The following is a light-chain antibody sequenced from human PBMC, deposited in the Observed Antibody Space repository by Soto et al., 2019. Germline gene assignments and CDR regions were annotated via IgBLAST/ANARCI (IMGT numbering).Light chain of an antibody. Sequence: QSVLTHPASVSGSPGQSITISCTGTSSDVGGYNYVSWYQHHPGKAPKLMIYDVSNRPSGVSNRFSGSKSDNTASLTISGLQAEDEADYYCNSYTSSSTLLYVFGTGTKVTVL. V-gene: IGLV2-14*01. CDR3: NSYTSSSTLLYV. CDR2: DVS. J-gene: IGLJ1*01. CDR1: SSDVGGYNY.